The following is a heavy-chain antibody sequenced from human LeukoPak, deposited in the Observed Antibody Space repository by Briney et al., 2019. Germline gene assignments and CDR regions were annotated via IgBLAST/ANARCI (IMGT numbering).Heavy chain of an antibody. J-gene: IGHJ4*02. CDR1: GFTFSDYY. V-gene: IGHV3-11*01. D-gene: IGHD6-13*01. Sequence: GGSLRLSCAASGFTFSDYYMNWIRQAPGKGLEWVSYISSGGSTISYADSVKGRFTISRDNAKNTLYLQMSSLRAEDTAVYYCAQQRTLWQQLLDYWGQGTLVTVSS. CDR2: ISSGGSTI. CDR3: AQQRTLWQQLLDY.